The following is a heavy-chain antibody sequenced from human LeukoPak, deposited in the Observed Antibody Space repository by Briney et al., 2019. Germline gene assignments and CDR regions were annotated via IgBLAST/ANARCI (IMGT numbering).Heavy chain of an antibody. V-gene: IGHV3-74*01. CDR3: ARGGYSGSYCRFS. CDR1: GFTFSDFW. CDR2: TSKDGSHT. D-gene: IGHD2-15*01. J-gene: IGHJ4*02. Sequence: GGSLRLSCAASGFTFSDFWMHWVRQTPGKGPEWLSRTSKDGSHTVYADSAKGRFTASRDNSKNTVYLEVTNMRPEDTAVYYCARGGYSGSYCRFSWGQGTPVTVAS.